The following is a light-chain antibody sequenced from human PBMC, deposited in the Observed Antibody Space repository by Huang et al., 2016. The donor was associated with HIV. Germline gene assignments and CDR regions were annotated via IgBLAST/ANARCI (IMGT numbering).Light chain of an antibody. CDR1: QAISNS. V-gene: IGKV1-9*01. CDR3: QQLKSYPLT. CDR2: GSS. Sequence: IHLTQSPSSLSASVGDLVTVTCRASQAISNSLAWYQQGLGKAPKLLIYGSSTLQTGVAPRFSGNGSETDFTLTIASLLPGDFATYFCQQLKSYPLTFGGGT. J-gene: IGKJ4*01.